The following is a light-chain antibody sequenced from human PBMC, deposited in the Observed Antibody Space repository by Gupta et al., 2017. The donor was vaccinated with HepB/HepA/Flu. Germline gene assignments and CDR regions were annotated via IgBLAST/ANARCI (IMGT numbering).Light chain of an antibody. CDR2: WAS. V-gene: IGKV4-1*01. Sequence: DIVMSQTPDSLAVSLGGRATINCKSSQSVLSSTNNKNYLAWYQQKPGQPPKLLIYWASTRESGVPDRFSGSGSGTDFTLTISSLQAEDVAVYYCQQYYSTPRTFGQGTKVEIK. J-gene: IGKJ1*01. CDR1: QSVLSSTNNKNY. CDR3: QQYYSTPRT.